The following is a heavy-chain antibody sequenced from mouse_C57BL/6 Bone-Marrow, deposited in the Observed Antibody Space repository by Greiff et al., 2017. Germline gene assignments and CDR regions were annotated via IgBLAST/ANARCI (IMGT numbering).Heavy chain of an antibody. D-gene: IGHD2-3*01. J-gene: IGHJ3*01. V-gene: IGHV2-4*01. Sequence: QVQLQQSGPGLVQPSQSLSITCTVSGFSLTSYGVHWVRQPPGKGLEWLGVIWSGGSTDYNAAFISRLSISKDNSKSQVFFKMNSLQADDTAIYYCAKKWGYDGYYWFAYWGQGTLVTVSA. CDR2: IWSGGST. CDR3: AKKWGYDGYYWFAY. CDR1: GFSLTSYG.